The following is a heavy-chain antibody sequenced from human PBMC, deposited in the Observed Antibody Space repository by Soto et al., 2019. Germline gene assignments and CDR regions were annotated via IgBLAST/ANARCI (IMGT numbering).Heavy chain of an antibody. CDR1: GGSVSSGDYY. CDR2: IYYSGNT. CDR3: ARIPVDTSMIYWLDP. J-gene: IGHJ5*02. Sequence: SETLSLTCTVSGGSVSSGDYYWSWIRQPPGKGLEWIGYIYYSGNTNYNPSLKSRVIVSVDTSKNLFSLKLTSVTAADTAVYYCARIPVDTSMIYWLDPWGQGTLVTVSS. V-gene: IGHV4-61*08. D-gene: IGHD5-18*01.